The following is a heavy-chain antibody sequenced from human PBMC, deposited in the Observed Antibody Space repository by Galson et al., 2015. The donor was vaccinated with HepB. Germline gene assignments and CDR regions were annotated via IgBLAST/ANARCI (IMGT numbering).Heavy chain of an antibody. J-gene: IGHJ6*02. V-gene: IGHV1-3*01. CDR2: INAGNGNT. Sequence: SVKVSCKASGYTFTSYAMHWVRQAPGQRLEWMGWINAGNGNTKYSQKFQGRVTITRDTSASTAYMELSSLRSEDTAVYYCARDQTTVTTYYYYGMDVWGQGTTVTVSS. CDR3: ARDQTTVTTYYYYGMDV. CDR1: GYTFTSYA. D-gene: IGHD4-17*01.